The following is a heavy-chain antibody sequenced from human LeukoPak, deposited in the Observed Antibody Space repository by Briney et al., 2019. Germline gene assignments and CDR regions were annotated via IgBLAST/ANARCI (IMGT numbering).Heavy chain of an antibody. Sequence: SETLSLTCTVSGGSISSYYWRWIRQPPGKGLEWIGDIYYSGSTNHNPSLKSRVTISVDTSKNQFSLKLSSVAAADTAVYYCASQGYDSVTGYYGFDYWGQGTLVTVSS. CDR1: GGSISSYY. J-gene: IGHJ4*02. V-gene: IGHV4-59*01. CDR2: IYYSGST. CDR3: ASQGYDSVTGYYGFDY. D-gene: IGHD3-9*01.